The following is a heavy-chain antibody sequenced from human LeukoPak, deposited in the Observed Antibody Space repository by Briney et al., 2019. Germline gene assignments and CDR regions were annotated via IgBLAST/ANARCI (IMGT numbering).Heavy chain of an antibody. D-gene: IGHD1-7*01. CDR2: IYHSGST. Sequence: RSSETLSLTCAVSGGSISSGGYSWSWIRQPPGKGLEWIGYIYHSGSTYYNPSLKSRVTISVDTSASQFSLKLSAVTAADTAIYYCARGRESNWNYVLGYWGQGTLVTVSS. CDR1: GGSISSGGYS. J-gene: IGHJ4*02. CDR3: ARGRESNWNYVLGY. V-gene: IGHV4-30-2*01.